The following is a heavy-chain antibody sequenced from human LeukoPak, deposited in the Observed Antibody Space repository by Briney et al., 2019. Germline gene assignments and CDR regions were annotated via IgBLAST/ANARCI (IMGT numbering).Heavy chain of an antibody. CDR2: ISSSSSNI. CDR3: VRAVEYYYDSSGYAVDY. CDR1: GFTFARYS. D-gene: IGHD3-22*01. Sequence: GSLRLSCAASGFTFARYSMNWVRQAPGKGLEWVSSISSSSSNIYYADSVTGRFTISRDNAKNSLYLQMNSLRAEDTAVYYCVRAVEYYYDSSGYAVDYWGQGTLVTVSS. V-gene: IGHV3-21*01. J-gene: IGHJ4*02.